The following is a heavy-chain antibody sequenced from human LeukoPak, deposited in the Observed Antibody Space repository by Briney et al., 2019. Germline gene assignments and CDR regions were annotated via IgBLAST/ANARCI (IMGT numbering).Heavy chain of an antibody. CDR2: INPSGGST. CDR3: ARDLYYYDSSGQQNYFDY. CDR1: GYTFTSYY. J-gene: IGHJ4*02. V-gene: IGHV1-46*01. D-gene: IGHD3-22*01. Sequence: GASVKVSCKASGYTFTSYYMHWVRQAPGQGLEWMGIINPSGGSTSYAQKFQGRVTMTRDTSTSTVYMELSSLRSGDTAVYYCARDLYYYDSSGQQNYFDYWGQGTLVTVSS.